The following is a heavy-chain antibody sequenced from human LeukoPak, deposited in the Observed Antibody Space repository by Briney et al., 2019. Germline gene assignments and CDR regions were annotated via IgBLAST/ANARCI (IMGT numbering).Heavy chain of an antibody. CDR3: ARPNTISEGAFDI. Sequence: GGSLRLSCAASGFTFSGFTFTSYAMHWVRQAPGKGLEWVAVISYDGTNKYRADSVKGRFTISRDNSKNTVYLQMSSLRAEDTAVYYCARPNTISEGAFDIWGQGTMVTVSS. CDR2: ISYDGTNK. J-gene: IGHJ3*02. D-gene: IGHD3-3*01. V-gene: IGHV3-30-3*01. CDR1: GFTFSGFTFTSYA.